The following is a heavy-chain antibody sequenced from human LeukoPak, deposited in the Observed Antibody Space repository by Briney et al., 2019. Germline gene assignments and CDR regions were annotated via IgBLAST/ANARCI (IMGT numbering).Heavy chain of an antibody. Sequence: GEFLKISCKGSGYSFTSYWIGWVRQMPGKGLEWMGIIYPGDSDTRYSPSFQGQVTISADKSISTAYPQWSSLKASDTAMYYCARADSTSCFDYWGQGTLVTVSS. CDR2: IYPGDSDT. V-gene: IGHV5-51*01. CDR3: ARADSTSCFDY. CDR1: GYSFTSYW. D-gene: IGHD2-2*01. J-gene: IGHJ4*02.